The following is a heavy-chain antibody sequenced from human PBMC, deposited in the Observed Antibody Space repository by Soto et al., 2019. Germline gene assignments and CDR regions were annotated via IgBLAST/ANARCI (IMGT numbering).Heavy chain of an antibody. V-gene: IGHV1-46*01. CDR2: INPSGGST. Sequence: ASVKVSCKASGYTFTSYYMHWVRQAPGQGLEWMGIINPSGGSTSYAQKFQGRVTMTRDTSTSTVYMELSSLRSEDTAVYYCARDNAVQLERRGPDYWGQGTLVTVSS. J-gene: IGHJ4*02. CDR1: GYTFTSYY. CDR3: ARDNAVQLERRGPDY. D-gene: IGHD1-1*01.